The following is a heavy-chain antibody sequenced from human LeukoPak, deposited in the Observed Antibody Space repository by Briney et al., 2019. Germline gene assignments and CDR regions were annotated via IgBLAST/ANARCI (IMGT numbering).Heavy chain of an antibody. D-gene: IGHD1-26*01. CDR1: DYSITSDYY. Sequence: SETLSLTCAVSDYSITSDYYWGWIRQPPGKGLEWIGSIYHSGSTYYNPSLKSRVTISVDTSKNQFSLKLSSVTAADTAVYYCARDAVGATRRDYFDYWGQGTLVTVSS. J-gene: IGHJ4*02. CDR2: IYHSGST. CDR3: ARDAVGATRRDYFDY. V-gene: IGHV4-38-2*02.